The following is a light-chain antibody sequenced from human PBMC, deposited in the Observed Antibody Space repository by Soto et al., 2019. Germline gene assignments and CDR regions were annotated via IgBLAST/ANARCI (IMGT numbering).Light chain of an antibody. CDR2: AAS. J-gene: IGKJ1*01. CDR1: QNINIW. V-gene: IGKV1-5*01. Sequence: DIQMTQSPSTLSASVGDRVTITCRASQNINIWLAWYQQKPGKAPQVLINAASSLQSGVPSRFSGSGSGTEFTLTISSLHPEDFATYYCQESYSNSVTFGPGTKVDIK. CDR3: QESYSNSVT.